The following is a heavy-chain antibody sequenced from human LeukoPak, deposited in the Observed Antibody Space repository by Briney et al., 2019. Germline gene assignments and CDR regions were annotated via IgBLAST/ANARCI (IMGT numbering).Heavy chain of an antibody. CDR2: IGSGSSYK. Sequence: GGSLRLSCAVSGFTFNTYDMNWVRQAPGKGLEWVSSIGSGSSYKYYADSVKGRFTISRDNAKKSVYLQMNSLRAEDTAVYYCARSMTTVSRFDYWGQGTLVTVSS. V-gene: IGHV3-21*01. CDR1: GFTFNTYD. CDR3: ARSMTTVSRFDY. D-gene: IGHD4-11*01. J-gene: IGHJ4*02.